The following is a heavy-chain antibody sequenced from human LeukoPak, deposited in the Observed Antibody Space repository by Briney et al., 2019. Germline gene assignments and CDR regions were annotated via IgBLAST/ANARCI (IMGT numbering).Heavy chain of an antibody. CDR2: IYSSGST. Sequence: SETLSLTCDAYGGSFSGYYWSWIRQPAGKGLEWIGRIYSSGSTNYNPSLKSRVTMSVATSKNQFSLKLSSVTAADTAVYYCARDPLGSDYWGQGTLVTVSS. J-gene: IGHJ4*02. CDR3: ARDPLGSDY. V-gene: IGHV4-4*07. D-gene: IGHD3-10*01. CDR1: GGSFSGYY.